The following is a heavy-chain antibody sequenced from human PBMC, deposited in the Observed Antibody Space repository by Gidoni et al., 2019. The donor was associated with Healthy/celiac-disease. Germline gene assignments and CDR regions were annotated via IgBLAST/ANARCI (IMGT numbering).Heavy chain of an antibody. CDR1: GGSFSGYY. CDR2: INHSGST. J-gene: IGHJ2*01. D-gene: IGHD3-16*02. V-gene: IGHV4-34*01. CDR3: ARAAYDYVWGSYRYPYWYFDL. Sequence: QVQLQQWGAGLLKPSETLSLTCAVYGGSFSGYYWSWIRQPPGKGLEWIGEINHSGSTNYNPSLKSRVTISVDTSKNQFSLKLSSVTAADTAVYYCARAAYDYVWGSYRYPYWYFDLWGRGTLVTVSS.